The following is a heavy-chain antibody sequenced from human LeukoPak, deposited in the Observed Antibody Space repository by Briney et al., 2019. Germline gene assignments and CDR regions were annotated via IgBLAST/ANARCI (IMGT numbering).Heavy chain of an antibody. V-gene: IGHV3-23*01. CDR3: AKGAMIQLWLEYYFDY. D-gene: IGHD5-18*01. Sequence: PGGSLRLSCAASGFTFSSYDMSWARQAPGKGLEWVSAISGSGGSTYYADSVKGRFTISRDNSKNTLYLQMNSLRAEDTAVYYCAKGAMIQLWLEYYFDYWGQGTLVTVSS. CDR2: ISGSGGST. CDR1: GFTFSSYD. J-gene: IGHJ4*02.